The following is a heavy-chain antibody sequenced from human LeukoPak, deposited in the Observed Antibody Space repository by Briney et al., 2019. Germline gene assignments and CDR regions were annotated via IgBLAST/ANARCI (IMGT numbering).Heavy chain of an antibody. J-gene: IGHJ4*02. V-gene: IGHV3-21*01. CDR2: ISSSSSYI. CDR1: GFTFSSYS. D-gene: IGHD3-22*01. CDR3: ASHYYDSSGHLFDY. Sequence: GGSLRLSCAVSGFTFSSYSMNWVRQAPGKGLEWVSSISSSSSYIYYADSAKGRFTISRDNAKNSLYLQMNSLRAEDTAVYYCASHYYDSSGHLFDYWGQGTLVTVSS.